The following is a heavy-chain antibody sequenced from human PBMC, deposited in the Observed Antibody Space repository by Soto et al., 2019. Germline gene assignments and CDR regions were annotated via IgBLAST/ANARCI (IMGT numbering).Heavy chain of an antibody. D-gene: IGHD3-3*01. V-gene: IGHV2-5*02. CDR2: IYWDDDK. Sequence: QITLNESGPTQVKPRQTLTLTCTFSGFSLTTSGVGVGWIRQSPGKAPEWLALIYWDDDKRYRPSLKSRLTIIKHTSKNQVVLTMADLDLADTATYYCAHRVLRTVFGLVTTTAIYFDFWCQGTPVAVSS. CDR1: GFSLTTSGVG. CDR3: AHRVLRTVFGLVTTTAIYFDF. J-gene: IGHJ4*02.